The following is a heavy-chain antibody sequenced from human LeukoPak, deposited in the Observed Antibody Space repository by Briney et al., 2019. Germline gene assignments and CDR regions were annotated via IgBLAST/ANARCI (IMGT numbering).Heavy chain of an antibody. J-gene: IGHJ4*02. CDR2: INQDGAEK. V-gene: IGHV3-7*01. CDR1: GFTFTTYW. Sequence: GGSLRLSCAASGFTFTTYWMAWVRQAPGKGLEWVANINQDGAEKYYVDSVKGRFTISRDNAKNSLYLQMNSLRAEDTAVYYCARENYDILTGYRSDYWGQGTLVTVSS. CDR3: ARENYDILTGYRSDY. D-gene: IGHD3-9*01.